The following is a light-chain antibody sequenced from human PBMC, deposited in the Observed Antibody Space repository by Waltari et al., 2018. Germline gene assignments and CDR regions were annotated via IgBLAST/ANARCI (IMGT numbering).Light chain of an antibody. V-gene: IGLV2-14*03. Sequence: QSALTQPASVSGSPGQSITISCTGTSSDVGSYNYVSWYQQHPGKAPKLLIFEVTDRPSGVSNRLSGSKSGNTASLTISGLQAEDEADDYCSSYTRTTTLYVFGTGTKVTVL. J-gene: IGLJ1*01. CDR1: SSDVGSYNY. CDR2: EVT. CDR3: SSYTRTTTLYV.